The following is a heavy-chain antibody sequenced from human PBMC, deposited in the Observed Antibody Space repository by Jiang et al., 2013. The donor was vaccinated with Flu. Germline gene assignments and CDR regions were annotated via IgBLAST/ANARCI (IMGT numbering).Heavy chain of an antibody. CDR3: ARDLHPSAVAGVPPPSGWWFDP. V-gene: IGHV6-1*01. J-gene: IGHJ5*02. D-gene: IGHD6-19*01. CDR1: GDSVSSNSAA. CDR2: TYYRSKWYN. Sequence: SQTLSLTCAISGDSVSSNSAAWNWIRQSPSRGLEWLGRTYYRSKWYNDYAVSVKSRITINPDTSKNQFSLQLNSVTPEDTAVYYCARDLHPSAVAGVPPPSGWWFDPWGQGTLVTVSS.